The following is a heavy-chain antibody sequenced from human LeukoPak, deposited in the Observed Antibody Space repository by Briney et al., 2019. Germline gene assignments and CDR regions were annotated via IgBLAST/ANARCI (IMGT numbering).Heavy chain of an antibody. V-gene: IGHV1-69*13. Sequence: ASVKVSCKASGYTFTSYGISWVRQAPGQGLEWMGGIIPIFGTANYAQKFQGRVTITADESTSTAYMELSSLRSEDTAVYYCARHDYDFWSGYIDYWGQGTLVTVSS. CDR2: IIPIFGTA. J-gene: IGHJ4*02. CDR1: GYTFTSYG. CDR3: ARHDYDFWSGYIDY. D-gene: IGHD3-3*01.